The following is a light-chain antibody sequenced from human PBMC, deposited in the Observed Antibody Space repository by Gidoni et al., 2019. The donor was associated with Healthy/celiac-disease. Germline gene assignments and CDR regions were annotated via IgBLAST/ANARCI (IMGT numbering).Light chain of an antibody. J-gene: IGLJ3*02. V-gene: IGLV7-43*01. CDR2: STS. CDR3: LLYYGGAWV. CDR1: TGAVTSAFY. Sequence: QTVVTQEPSLTVSPGGTVTLTCASNTGAVTSAFYPSWFQQKPGQAPRTLVYSTSDKPSWAPARFSGSLLGGKAALTLSGVQPEDEAEYYCLLYYGGAWVFGGGTKLTVL.